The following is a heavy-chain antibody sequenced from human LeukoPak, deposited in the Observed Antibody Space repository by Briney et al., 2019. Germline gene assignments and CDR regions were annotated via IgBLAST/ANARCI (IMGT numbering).Heavy chain of an antibody. CDR2: IYYSGST. V-gene: IGHV4-31*03. J-gene: IGHJ4*02. CDR3: ARAVNYGDFFDS. Sequence: PSQTLSLTCTVSGGSISSGVYYWSWIRQHPGKGLEWIGYIYYSGSTYYNPSLKSRVTISVDTSKNQSSLKLSSVTAADTAVYYCARAVNYGDFFDSWGQGTLVTVSS. CDR1: GGSISSGVYY. D-gene: IGHD4-17*01.